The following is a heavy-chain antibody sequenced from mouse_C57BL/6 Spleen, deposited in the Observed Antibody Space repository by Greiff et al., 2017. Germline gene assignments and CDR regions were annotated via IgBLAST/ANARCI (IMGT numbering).Heavy chain of an antibody. J-gene: IGHJ4*01. CDR3: TRSLYGYDVGAMDY. Sequence: EVKLVESGGGLVQPGGSMKLSCAASGFTFSDAWMDWVRQSPEKGLEWVAEIRNKANNHATYYAESVKGRFTISRDDSKSSVYLQMNSLRAEDTGIYYCTRSLYGYDVGAMDYWGQGTSVTVSS. V-gene: IGHV6-6*01. CDR2: IRNKANNHAT. CDR1: GFTFSDAW. D-gene: IGHD2-2*01.